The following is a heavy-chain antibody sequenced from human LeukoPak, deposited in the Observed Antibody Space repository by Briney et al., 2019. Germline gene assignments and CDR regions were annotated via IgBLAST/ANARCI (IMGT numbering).Heavy chain of an antibody. V-gene: IGHV4-59*01. Sequence: PSETLSLTCTVSGGSISSYYWSWIRQPPGKGLEWTGYIYYSGSTNYNPSLKSRVTISVDTSKNQFSLKLSSVTAADTAVYYCARNSDPNWYGMDVWGQGTTVTVSS. CDR3: ARNSDPNWYGMDV. J-gene: IGHJ6*02. CDR2: IYYSGST. CDR1: GGSISSYY. D-gene: IGHD2-21*02.